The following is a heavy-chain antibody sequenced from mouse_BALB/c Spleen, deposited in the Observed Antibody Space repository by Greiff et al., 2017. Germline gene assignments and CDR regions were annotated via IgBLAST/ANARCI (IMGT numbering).Heavy chain of an antibody. D-gene: IGHD1-2*01. J-gene: IGHJ1*01. CDR3: ARIRGYPLGGYFDV. Sequence: VKLQESGPGLVQPSQSLSITCTVSGFSLTSYGVHWVRQSPGKGLEWLGVIWSGGSTAYNAAFISRLSISKDNSKSQVFFKMNSLQANDTAIYYCARIRGYPLGGYFDVWGAGTTVTVSS. V-gene: IGHV2-2*02. CDR1: GFSLTSYG. CDR2: IWSGGST.